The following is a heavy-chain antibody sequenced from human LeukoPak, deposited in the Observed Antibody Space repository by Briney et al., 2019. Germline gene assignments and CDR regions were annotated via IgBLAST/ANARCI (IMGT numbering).Heavy chain of an antibody. CDR1: GFTLSNYN. V-gene: IGHV3-21*01. CDR3: ARDKIVGATHFDY. J-gene: IGHJ4*02. CDR2: ISGSSSYL. D-gene: IGHD1-26*01. Sequence: GGSLRLSCAASGFTLSNYNMNWVRQAPGKGLEWVSSISGSSSYLFFADSVKGRFTISRDNAKNSLYLQMNSLRTEDTAVYYCARDKIVGATHFDYWGQGTLVTVSS.